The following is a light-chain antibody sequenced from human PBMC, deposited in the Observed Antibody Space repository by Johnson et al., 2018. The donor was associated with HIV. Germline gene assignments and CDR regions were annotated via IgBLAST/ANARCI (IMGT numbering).Light chain of an antibody. CDR3: ESGASSLSTGSYF. V-gene: IGLV1-51*01. CDR1: SSNIGNNY. J-gene: IGLJ1*01. CDR2: ENN. Sequence: QSVLTQSPSVSAAPGQKVTISCSGSSSNIGNNYVSWYQQLPGTAPKLLIYENNKRPSGIPDRFSGSKYGTSATLDITGLQTADDGDYYCESGASSLSTGSYFFGTGTKVTVL.